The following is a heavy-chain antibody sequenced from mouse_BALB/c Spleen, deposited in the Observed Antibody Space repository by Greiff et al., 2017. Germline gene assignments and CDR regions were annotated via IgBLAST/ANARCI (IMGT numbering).Heavy chain of an antibody. CDR2: IYPGNVNT. D-gene: IGHD2-10*01. Sequence: QVQLQQSGPELVKPGASVRISCKASGYTFTSYYIHWVKQRPGQGLEWIGWIYPGNVNTKYNEKFKGKATLTADKSSSTAYMQLSSLTSEDSAVYFCARCAYYGNYEAMDYWGQGTSVTVSS. V-gene: IGHV1S56*01. CDR1: GYTFTSYY. J-gene: IGHJ4*01. CDR3: ARCAYYGNYEAMDY.